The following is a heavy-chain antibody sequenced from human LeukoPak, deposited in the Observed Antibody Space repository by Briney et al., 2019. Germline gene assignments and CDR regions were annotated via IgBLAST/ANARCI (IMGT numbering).Heavy chain of an antibody. D-gene: IGHD6-19*01. J-gene: IGHJ6*02. CDR1: GASITSQY. V-gene: IGHV4-59*11. Sequence: NPSETLSLTCSVSGASITSQYWSWIRQPPGKGLEWIGYIFYSGSTNYNPSLKSRVTISPDTSKNQFSLKMRSVTAADTAVYYCARLVVAGIYYGMDVWGQGTTVTVSS. CDR3: ARLVVAGIYYGMDV. CDR2: IFYSGST.